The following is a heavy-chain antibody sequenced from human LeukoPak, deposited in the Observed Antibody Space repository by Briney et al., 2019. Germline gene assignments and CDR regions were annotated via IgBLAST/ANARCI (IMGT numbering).Heavy chain of an antibody. Sequence: PGGSLRLSCAASGFTFSSYSMDWVRQAPGKGLEWVAVISYDGSNKYYADSVKGRFTISRDNSKNTLYLQMNSLRAEDTAVYYCAKDTLGMVVRGVHYFDYWGQGTLVTVSS. V-gene: IGHV3-30*18. CDR2: ISYDGSNK. CDR3: AKDTLGMVVRGVHYFDY. D-gene: IGHD3-10*01. J-gene: IGHJ4*02. CDR1: GFTFSSYS.